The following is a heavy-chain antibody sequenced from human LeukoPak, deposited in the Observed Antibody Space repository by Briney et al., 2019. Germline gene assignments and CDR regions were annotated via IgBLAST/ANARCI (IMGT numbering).Heavy chain of an antibody. J-gene: IGHJ6*03. Sequence: GGSLRLSCAASGFTFSSYGMHWVRQAPGKGLEWVAFIRYDGSNKYYADSVKGRFTISRDNSKNTLYLQMNSLRAEDTAVYYCAKDNPSGDYRYYYYYVDVWGKGTTVTVSS. CDR1: GFTFSSYG. CDR3: AKDNPSGDYRYYYYYVDV. CDR2: IRYDGSNK. V-gene: IGHV3-30*02. D-gene: IGHD4-17*01.